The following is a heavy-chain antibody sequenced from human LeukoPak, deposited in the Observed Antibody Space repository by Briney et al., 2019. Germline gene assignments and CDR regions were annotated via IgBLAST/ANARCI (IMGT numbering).Heavy chain of an antibody. V-gene: IGHV4-39*01. D-gene: IGHD6-19*01. CDR3: ARGRRFIISSGRNRPFDY. CDR1: GGSIRSSYYY. Sequence: SETLSLTCTVSGGSIRSSYYYWGWLRQPPGKGLEWIGSIYDSGSTYYNPSLKSRVTISVDTSKNQFSLKLNSVTAADTAVYYCARGRRFIISSGRNRPFDYWGQGTLVTVSS. CDR2: IYDSGST. J-gene: IGHJ4*02.